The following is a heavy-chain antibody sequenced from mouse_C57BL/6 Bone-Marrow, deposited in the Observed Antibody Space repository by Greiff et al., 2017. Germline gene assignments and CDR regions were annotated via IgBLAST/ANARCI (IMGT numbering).Heavy chain of an antibody. CDR1: GYTFTSYW. J-gene: IGHJ4*01. CDR2: INPSNGGT. CDR3: AREGGVTTWRYYAMDY. V-gene: IGHV1-53*01. D-gene: IGHD2-1*01. Sequence: QVQLQQPGTELVKPGASVKLSCKASGYTFTSYWMHWVKQRPGQGLEWIGNINPSNGGTNYNAKFKSKATLTVDKSSSTAYMQLSSLTSEDSAVXYCAREGGVTTWRYYAMDYWGQGTSVTVSS.